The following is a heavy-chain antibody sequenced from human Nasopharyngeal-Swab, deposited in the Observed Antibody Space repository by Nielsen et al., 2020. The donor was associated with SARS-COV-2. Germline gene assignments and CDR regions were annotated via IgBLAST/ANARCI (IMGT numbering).Heavy chain of an antibody. CDR1: GFTFSSYD. CDR3: ARVNYDSSGGDAFDI. V-gene: IGHV3-13*01. Sequence: GGSLRLSCAASGFTFSSYDMHWVRQATGKGLEWVSAIGTAGDTYYPGSVKGRFTISRENAKNSLYLQMNSLRAGDTAVHYCARVNYDSSGGDAFDIWGQGTMVTVSS. D-gene: IGHD3-22*01. J-gene: IGHJ3*02. CDR2: IGTAGDT.